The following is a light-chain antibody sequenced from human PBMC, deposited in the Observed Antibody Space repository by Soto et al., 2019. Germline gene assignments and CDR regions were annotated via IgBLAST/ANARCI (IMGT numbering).Light chain of an antibody. CDR2: GAS. CDR3: QQYGSSPST. CDR1: QSVSSSY. J-gene: IGKJ4*01. V-gene: IGKV3-20*01. Sequence: EIVLTQSPGTLSLSPGERDTLSCRASQSVSSSYLAWYQQKPGQAPRLLIYGASSRATGIPDRFSGSGSGTDFTLTISRLEPEDFAVYYCQQYGSSPSTFGGGTKVDIK.